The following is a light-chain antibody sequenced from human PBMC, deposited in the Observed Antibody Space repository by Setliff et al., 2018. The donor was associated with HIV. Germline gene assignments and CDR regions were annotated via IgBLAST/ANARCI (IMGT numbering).Light chain of an antibody. V-gene: IGLV2-23*02. J-gene: IGLJ1*01. CDR2: EVS. Sequence: QSALPQPASVSGSPGQSITISCTGTSSDVGVYNFVSWYQQHPGKAPKLMIYEVSTRPSGVSNRFSASKSGNTASLTISGLQAEDEADHYCCSYAGSTTYVFGTGTKVTVL. CDR1: SSDVGVYNF. CDR3: CSYAGSTTYV.